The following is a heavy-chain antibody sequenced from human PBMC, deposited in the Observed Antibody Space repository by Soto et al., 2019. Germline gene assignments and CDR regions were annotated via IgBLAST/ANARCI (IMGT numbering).Heavy chain of an antibody. CDR1: GGSISSYY. CDR2: IYYSGST. D-gene: IGHD6-13*01. Sequence: QVQLQESGPGLVKPSETLSLTCTVSGGSISSYYWSWIRQPPGKGLEWIGYIYYSGSTNYNPSLKSRVTISVDTSKNQFSLKLSSVTAADTAVYYCAREVAAAGIYYWGQGTLVTVSS. CDR3: AREVAAAGIYY. J-gene: IGHJ4*02. V-gene: IGHV4-59*01.